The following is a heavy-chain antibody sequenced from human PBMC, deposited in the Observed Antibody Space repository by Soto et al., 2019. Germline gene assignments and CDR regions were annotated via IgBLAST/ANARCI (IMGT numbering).Heavy chain of an antibody. CDR2: ITIRSSYI. J-gene: IGHJ4*02. D-gene: IGHD6-19*01. Sequence: EVQLVESGGGLVKPGGSLRLSCAASGFAFSSYSMHWVRQAPGKGLECVAFITIRSSYIYYADSVRGRFTISRDNAKNSLYLQMDGLRAEDTAVYYCARDDGWLVLDYWGQGTLVTVSS. V-gene: IGHV3-21*06. CDR1: GFAFSSYS. CDR3: ARDDGWLVLDY.